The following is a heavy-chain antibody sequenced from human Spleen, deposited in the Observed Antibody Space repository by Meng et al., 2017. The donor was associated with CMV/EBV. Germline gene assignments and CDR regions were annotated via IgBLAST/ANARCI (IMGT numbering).Heavy chain of an antibody. V-gene: IGHV3-21*01. CDR2: ISSSSSYI. CDR1: GFTFSSYS. D-gene: IGHD3-3*01. J-gene: IGHJ3*02. Sequence: GGSLRLSCAVSGFTFSSYSMNWVRQAPGKGLEWVASISSSSSYIYYADSVKGRFTISRDNAKNSLYLQMNSLRAEDTAVYYCARDQRFLEWLLPHDAFDIWGQGTMVTVS. CDR3: ARDQRFLEWLLPHDAFDI.